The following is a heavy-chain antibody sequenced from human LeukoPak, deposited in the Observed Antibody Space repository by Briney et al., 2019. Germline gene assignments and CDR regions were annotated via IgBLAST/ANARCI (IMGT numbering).Heavy chain of an antibody. Sequence: ASVTVSCKASGYTFTGYYMHCVRQAPGQGLEWTGWINPNSGGTNYAQKFQGRVTMTRDTSISTAYMELSRLRSDDTAVYYCAQISIAAAGTPHDYWGQGTLVTVSS. CDR1: GYTFTGYY. J-gene: IGHJ4*02. CDR3: AQISIAAAGTPHDY. D-gene: IGHD6-13*01. CDR2: INPNSGGT. V-gene: IGHV1-2*02.